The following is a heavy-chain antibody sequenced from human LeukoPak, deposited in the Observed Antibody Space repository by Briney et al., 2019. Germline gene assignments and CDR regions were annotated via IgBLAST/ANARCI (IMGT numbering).Heavy chain of an antibody. D-gene: IGHD3-10*01. CDR1: GYTFTSYY. CDR3: ARDDPGYYGSGSYYIQY. J-gene: IGHJ4*02. CDR2: INPSGGST. Sequence: ASVKVSCKASGYTFTSYYMHWVRQAPGQGLEWMGIINPSGGSTSYAQKFQGRVTMTRDTSTSTVYMELSSLRSEDTAVYYCARDDPGYYGSGSYYIQYWGQGTLVTVSS. V-gene: IGHV1-46*01.